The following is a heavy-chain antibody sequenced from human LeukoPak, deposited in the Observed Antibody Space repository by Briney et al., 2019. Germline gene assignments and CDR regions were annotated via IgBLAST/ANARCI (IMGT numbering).Heavy chain of an antibody. D-gene: IGHD3-3*01. CDR1: GFTVSTNS. J-gene: IGHJ3*02. CDR2: IYSGGST. CDR3: ARGSRLGVVERDAFDI. V-gene: IGHV3-53*01. Sequence: PGGSLRLSCTVSGFTVSTNSMSWVRQTPGKGLEWVSFIYSGGSTHYSDSVKGRFTISRDNSKNTLYLQMNSLRAEDTAVYYCARGSRLGVVERDAFDIWGQGTMVTVSS.